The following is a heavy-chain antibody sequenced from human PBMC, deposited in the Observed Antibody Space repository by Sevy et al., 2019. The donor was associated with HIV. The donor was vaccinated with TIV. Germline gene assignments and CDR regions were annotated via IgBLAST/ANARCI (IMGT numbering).Heavy chain of an antibody. J-gene: IGHJ4*02. CDR2: ISGSSSTI. CDR1: GFSFSDYS. CDR3: VRGTGPGSFLFDY. Sequence: GGSLRLSCAASGFSFSDYSLSWVRQTPEKGLEWLSLISGSSSTIHYADSVKGRFTISRDNGKNSLWLQMNSLRVEDTAMYYCVRGTGPGSFLFDYWGQGTLVTVSS. V-gene: IGHV3-48*01.